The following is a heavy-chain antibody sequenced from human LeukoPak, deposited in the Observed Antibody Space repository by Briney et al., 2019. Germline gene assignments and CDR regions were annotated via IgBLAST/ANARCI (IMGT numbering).Heavy chain of an antibody. CDR3: ARVEGSTMVRGVIVGAFDI. Sequence: GASVKVSCKASGYTFTGYYMHWVRQAPGQGLEWMGWINPNSGGTNYAQKFQGWVTMTRDTSISTAYMELSRLRSDDTAVYYCARVEGSTMVRGVIVGAFDIWGQGTMVTVSS. J-gene: IGHJ3*02. V-gene: IGHV1-2*04. CDR2: INPNSGGT. CDR1: GYTFTGYY. D-gene: IGHD3-10*01.